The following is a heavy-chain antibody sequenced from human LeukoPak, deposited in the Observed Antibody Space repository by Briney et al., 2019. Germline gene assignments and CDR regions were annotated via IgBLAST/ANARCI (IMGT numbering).Heavy chain of an antibody. V-gene: IGHV3-30*18. Sequence: GRSLRLSCAASGFTFSSYGMHWVRQAPGKGLEWVAVISYGGSNKYYADSVKGRFTISRDNSKNTLYLQMNSLRAEDTAVYYCAKDRSPVTTVTYFDYWGQGTLVTVSS. CDR2: ISYGGSNK. CDR3: AKDRSPVTTVTYFDY. J-gene: IGHJ4*02. CDR1: GFTFSSYG. D-gene: IGHD4-17*01.